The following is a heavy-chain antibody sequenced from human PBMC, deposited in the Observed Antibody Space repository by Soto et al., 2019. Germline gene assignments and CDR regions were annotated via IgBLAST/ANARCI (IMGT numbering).Heavy chain of an antibody. V-gene: IGHV3-21*06. CDR1: GFTLRTYT. Sequence: GGSLRLSCAASGFTLRTYTMNWVRQAPGKGLEWVSSISISSSDRYCADSVRGQFTISRDNAKNALYLQMNSLRADDTAVYFCVRGMNPLFGGQGTLVTVS. CDR2: ISISSSDR. J-gene: IGHJ4*01. CDR3: VRGMNPLF.